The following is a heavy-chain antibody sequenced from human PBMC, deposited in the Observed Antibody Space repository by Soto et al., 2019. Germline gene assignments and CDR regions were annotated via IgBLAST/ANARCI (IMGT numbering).Heavy chain of an antibody. Sequence: SGPTLVNPSQTLTLTCTFSGFSLSTSGVGVGWIRQPPGKALEWLALIYWDDDKRYSPSLKSRLTITKDTSKNQVVLTMTNMDPVDTATYYCAHSTRSYGYLVPHKYYFDYWGQGTLVTVSS. D-gene: IGHD5-18*01. J-gene: IGHJ4*02. CDR2: IYWDDDK. CDR1: GFSLSTSGVG. CDR3: AHSTRSYGYLVPHKYYFDY. V-gene: IGHV2-5*02.